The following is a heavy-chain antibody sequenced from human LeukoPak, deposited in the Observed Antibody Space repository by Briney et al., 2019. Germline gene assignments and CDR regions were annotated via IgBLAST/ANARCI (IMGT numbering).Heavy chain of an antibody. Sequence: SETLSLTCAVSGGSISSGGYSWSWIRQPPGKGLEWIGYIYHSGSTYYNPSLKSRVTISVDRSKNQFSLKLSSVTAADTAVYYCASLNYYDSSGRATYFDNWGQGTLVTVSS. CDR2: IYHSGST. CDR1: GGSISSGGYS. D-gene: IGHD3-22*01. J-gene: IGHJ4*02. V-gene: IGHV4-30-2*01. CDR3: ASLNYYDSSGRATYFDN.